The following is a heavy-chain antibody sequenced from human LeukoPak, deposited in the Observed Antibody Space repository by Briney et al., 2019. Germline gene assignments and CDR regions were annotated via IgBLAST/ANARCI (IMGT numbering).Heavy chain of an antibody. V-gene: IGHV3-21*01. CDR2: ISSSSSYI. Sequence: PGGSLRLSCAASGFTFSSYSMNWVRQAPGKGLEWVSSISSSSSYIYYADSVKGRSTISRDNAKNSPYLQMNSLRAEDTAVYYCARDRGTVVTPVGYWGQGTLVTVSS. J-gene: IGHJ4*02. D-gene: IGHD4-23*01. CDR1: GFTFSSYS. CDR3: ARDRGTVVTPVGY.